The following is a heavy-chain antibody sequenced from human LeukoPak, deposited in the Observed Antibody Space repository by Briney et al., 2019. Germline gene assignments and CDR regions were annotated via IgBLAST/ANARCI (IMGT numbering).Heavy chain of an antibody. CDR1: GFTFTSYG. D-gene: IGHD3-10*01. CDR3: ARDLSPVVRASPMGY. CDR2: ITYDGYYK. Sequence: GPSLRLSCAASGFTFTSYGMHWVRQAPGKGLEWVALITYDGYYKYYSDSVKGRFTISSDTSKNTLYLQMNSLRAEDTAVYYCARDLSPVVRASPMGYWGQGTLVTVSS. V-gene: IGHV3-30*03. J-gene: IGHJ4*02.